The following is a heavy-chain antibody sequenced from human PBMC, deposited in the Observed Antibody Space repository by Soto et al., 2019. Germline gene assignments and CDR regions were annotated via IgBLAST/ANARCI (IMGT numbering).Heavy chain of an antibody. J-gene: IGHJ6*02. Sequence: GESLKISCKGSGYSVTSYWISWVRQMPGKGLEWMGRIDPSDSDTNYSPSFQGHVTISADKSISTAYLQWSSLKASDTAMYYCARHGGRAYYDILTGYGPGGMDVWGQGTTVTVSS. CDR2: IDPSDSDT. CDR1: GYSVTSYW. D-gene: IGHD3-9*01. CDR3: ARHGGRAYYDILTGYGPGGMDV. V-gene: IGHV5-10-1*01.